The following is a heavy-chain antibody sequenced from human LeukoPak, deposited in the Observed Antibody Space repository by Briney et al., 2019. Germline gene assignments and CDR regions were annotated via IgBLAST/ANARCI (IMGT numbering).Heavy chain of an antibody. CDR3: ARDAN. Sequence: PGGSLRLSCAASGFTFSSYSMNWVRQAPGKGLEWVSSISSSNSYIYYADSVKGRFTISRDNAKNSLYLQMNGLRAEDTAVYYCARDANWGQGTLVTVSS. CDR1: GFTFSSYS. J-gene: IGHJ4*02. V-gene: IGHV3-21*01. CDR2: ISSSNSYI.